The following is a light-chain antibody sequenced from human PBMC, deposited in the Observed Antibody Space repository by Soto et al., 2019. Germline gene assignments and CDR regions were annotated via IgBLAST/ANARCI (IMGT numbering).Light chain of an antibody. J-gene: IGLJ2*01. CDR1: NIGSKS. V-gene: IGLV3-21*02. CDR3: QVWDSSSDHVV. Sequence: SYELTQPPSVSVAPGQTARLTCGGNNIGSKSMHWYQQKPGQAPVLVVYDDSDRPSGIPERFSGSNSGNTATLTISRVEAGDEADYYCQVWDSSSDHVVFGGGTKVTVL. CDR2: DDS.